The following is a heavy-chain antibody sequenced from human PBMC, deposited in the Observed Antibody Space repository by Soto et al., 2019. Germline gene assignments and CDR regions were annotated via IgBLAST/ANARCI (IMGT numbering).Heavy chain of an antibody. Sequence: QVQLVQSGAEVKKPGASVKVSCKASGYTFTSYAMHWVRQAPGQRLEWMGWINAGNGNTKYSQKFQGRVTITRDTAASTAYMELSSLRSEDTAVYYCARGDPYYGMDVWGQGTTVTVSS. CDR3: ARGDPYYGMDV. CDR2: INAGNGNT. CDR1: GYTFTSYA. V-gene: IGHV1-3*01. J-gene: IGHJ6*02.